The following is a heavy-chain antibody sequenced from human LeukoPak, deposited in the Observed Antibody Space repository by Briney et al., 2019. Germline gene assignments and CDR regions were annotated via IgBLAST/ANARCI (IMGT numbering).Heavy chain of an antibody. CDR3: AKGYSSGWSYYYGMDV. J-gene: IGHJ6*02. D-gene: IGHD6-19*01. CDR1: GFTFSSYA. CDR2: ISGSGGST. Sequence: GGSLRLSCAASGFTFSSYAMSWVRQAPGKGLGWVSAISGSGGSTYYADSVKGRFTISRDNSKNTLYLQMNSLRAEDTAVYYCAKGYSSGWSYYYGMDVWAKGPRSPSP. V-gene: IGHV3-23*01.